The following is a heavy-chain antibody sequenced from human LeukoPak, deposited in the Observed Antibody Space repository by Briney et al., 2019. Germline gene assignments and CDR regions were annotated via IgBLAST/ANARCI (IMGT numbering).Heavy chain of an antibody. Sequence: SETLSLTCTVSGGSISSSSYYWGWIRQPPGKGLECIGSIYYSGSTYYHPSLKCRVTISVDTSKNQFSLKLSSVTAADTAVYDCAIMVHANCFDYWGQGTLVTVSS. V-gene: IGHV4-39*07. J-gene: IGHJ4*02. CDR2: IYYSGST. CDR3: AIMVHANCFDY. CDR1: GGSISSSSYY. D-gene: IGHD2-8*01.